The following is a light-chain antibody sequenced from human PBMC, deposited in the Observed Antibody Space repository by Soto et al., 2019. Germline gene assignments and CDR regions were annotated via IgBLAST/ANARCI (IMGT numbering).Light chain of an antibody. J-gene: IGKJ1*01. Sequence: EIVLTQSPGTLSLSPGERATLSCRASQSVGADYLAWYQQRPGQAPRLLIYVASYRAPGIPDRFSGSGSGPDFTLTISRLEPEDSAVYYCQQYGDSPTFGQGTKLEIK. CDR2: VAS. CDR1: QSVGADY. CDR3: QQYGDSPT. V-gene: IGKV3-20*01.